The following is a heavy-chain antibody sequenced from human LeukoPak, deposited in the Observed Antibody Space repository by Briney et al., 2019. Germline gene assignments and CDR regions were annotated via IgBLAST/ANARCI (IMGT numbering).Heavy chain of an antibody. CDR2: ISSSSSYI. J-gene: IGHJ4*02. D-gene: IGHD6-13*01. CDR1: GFTFSSYS. CDR3: AGESYSSSWYLADY. Sequence: PGGSLRLSCAASGFTFSSYSMNWVRQAPGKGLEWVSSISSSSSYIYYADSVKSRFTISRDNAKNSLYLQMNSLRAEDTAVYYCAGESYSSSWYLADYWGQGTLVTVSS. V-gene: IGHV3-21*01.